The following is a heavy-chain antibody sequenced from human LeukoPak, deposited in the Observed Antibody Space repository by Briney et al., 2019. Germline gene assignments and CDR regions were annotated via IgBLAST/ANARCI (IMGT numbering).Heavy chain of an antibody. CDR2: ISGSGGST. Sequence: GGSLRLSCAASGFTFSSYGMSWVRQAPGRGLEWVSAISGSGGSTYYADSVKGRFTISRDNSKNTLYLQMNSLRAEDTAMYYCAKDQEWELTHYFDYWGQGTLLTVSS. D-gene: IGHD4-23*01. CDR3: AKDQEWELTHYFDY. CDR1: GFTFSSYG. J-gene: IGHJ4*02. V-gene: IGHV3-23*01.